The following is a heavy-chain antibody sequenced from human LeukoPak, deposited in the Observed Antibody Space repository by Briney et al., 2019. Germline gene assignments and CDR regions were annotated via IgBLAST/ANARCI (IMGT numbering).Heavy chain of an antibody. CDR1: GGSISSYY. D-gene: IGHD3-16*01. Sequence: SETLSLTCTVSGGSISSYYWSWIRQPPGKGLEWIGYIYYSGNTNYNPSLKSRVTISVDTSKNQFSLKLSSVTAADTAVYYCARHYGPWGQGTLVTVSS. CDR3: ARHYGP. V-gene: IGHV4-59*01. CDR2: IYYSGNT. J-gene: IGHJ4*02.